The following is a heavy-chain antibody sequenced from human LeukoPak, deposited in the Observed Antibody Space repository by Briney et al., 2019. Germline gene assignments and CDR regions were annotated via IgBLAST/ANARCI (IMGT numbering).Heavy chain of an antibody. CDR3: ARQTAMGRSGDY. CDR2: IDPSDSET. Sequence: GEFLKISCKASGYSFTSYWIGWVRHMPGKGLEWMGIIDPSDSETRYTPSFQGQVTIPVDKSLTTAYLQWNSLKASDTAMYYCARQTAMGRSGDYWGQGTLVTVSS. J-gene: IGHJ4*02. CDR1: GYSFTSYW. V-gene: IGHV5-51*01. D-gene: IGHD7-27*01.